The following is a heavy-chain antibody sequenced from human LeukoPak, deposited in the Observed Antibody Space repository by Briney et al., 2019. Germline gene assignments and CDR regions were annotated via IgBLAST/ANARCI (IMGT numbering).Heavy chain of an antibody. V-gene: IGHV1-8*01. D-gene: IGHD2-2*01. Sequence: GASVKVSCKASGYTFTSYDINWVRQATGQGLEWMGWMNPNSGNTGYAQKFQGRVTMTRNTSISTAYMELSSLRSEDTAVYYCARRGYCSSTSCYDTGEYYYYGMDVWGQGTTATVSS. CDR3: ARRGYCSSTSCYDTGEYYYYGMDV. J-gene: IGHJ6*02. CDR1: GYTFTSYD. CDR2: MNPNSGNT.